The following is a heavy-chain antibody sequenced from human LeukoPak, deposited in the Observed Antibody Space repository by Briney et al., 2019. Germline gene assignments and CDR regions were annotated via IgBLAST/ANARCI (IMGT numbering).Heavy chain of an antibody. J-gene: IGHJ4*02. CDR2: IKQDGSEK. V-gene: IGHV3-7*01. D-gene: IGHD3-9*01. CDR1: GFTFSSYW. CDR3: ARDSPSELRYFDWLSTFDY. Sequence: GGSLRLSCAASGFTFSSYWMSWVRQAPGKGLEWVANIKQDGSEKYYVDSVKGRFTISRDNAKNSLYLQMNSLRDEDTAVYYCARDSPSELRYFDWLSTFDYWGQGTLVTVSS.